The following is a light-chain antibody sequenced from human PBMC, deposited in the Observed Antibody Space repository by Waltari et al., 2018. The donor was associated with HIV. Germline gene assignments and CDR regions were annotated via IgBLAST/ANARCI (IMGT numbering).Light chain of an antibody. CDR2: DTS. CDR1: TGPVTSVPS. Sequence: QAVVHQEPSLTVSPGGTVTLTCASSTGPVTSVPSPYWFQQRPGQAPRTLIHDTSNKHSWTPARFSGSLLGGKAALTLSGAQPEDEAEYYCLLSYGGPRVFGGGTKLTVL. CDR3: LLSYGGPRV. J-gene: IGLJ2*01. V-gene: IGLV7-46*01.